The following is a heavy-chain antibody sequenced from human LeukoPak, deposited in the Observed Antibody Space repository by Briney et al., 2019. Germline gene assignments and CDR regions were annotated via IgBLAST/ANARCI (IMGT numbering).Heavy chain of an antibody. CDR1: GFTFSSYG. CDR2: IRYDGSNK. V-gene: IGHV3-30*02. D-gene: IGHD3-10*01. Sequence: GGSLRLSCAASGFTFSSYGVHWVRQAPGKGLEWVAFIRYDGSNKYYADSVKGRFTISRDNSKNTLYLQMNSLRAEDTAVYYCAKDLIIRIDYWGQGTLVTVSS. CDR3: AKDLIIRIDY. J-gene: IGHJ4*02.